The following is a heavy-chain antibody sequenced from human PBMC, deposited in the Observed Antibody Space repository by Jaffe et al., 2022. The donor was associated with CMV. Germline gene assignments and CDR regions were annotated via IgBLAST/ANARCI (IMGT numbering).Heavy chain of an antibody. V-gene: IGHV4-59*01. D-gene: IGHD3-16*01. Sequence: QVQLQESGPGLVKPSETLSLTCTVSGGSISSYYWSWIRQPPGKGLEWIGYIYYSGSTNYNPSLKSRVTISVDTSKNQFSLKLSSVTAADTAVYYCARRTWGSPNWFDPWGQGTLVTVSS. J-gene: IGHJ5*02. CDR1: GGSISSYY. CDR2: IYYSGST. CDR3: ARRTWGSPNWFDP.